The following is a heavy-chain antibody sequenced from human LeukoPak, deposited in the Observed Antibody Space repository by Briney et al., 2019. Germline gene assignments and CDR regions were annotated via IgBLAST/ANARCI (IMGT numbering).Heavy chain of an antibody. CDR1: GASMSNHY. CDR3: ASRPSGSTWYGVFDY. J-gene: IGHJ4*02. Sequence: KASETLSLTCTVSGASMSNHYWSWIRQPPGKGLEWIGYIYDSETTNYNPSLKSRATMSVDTSKNQFFLNLSSVTAADTALYYCASRPSGSTWYGVFDYRSRGTLVTVSS. D-gene: IGHD6-13*01. V-gene: IGHV4-59*11. CDR2: IYDSETT.